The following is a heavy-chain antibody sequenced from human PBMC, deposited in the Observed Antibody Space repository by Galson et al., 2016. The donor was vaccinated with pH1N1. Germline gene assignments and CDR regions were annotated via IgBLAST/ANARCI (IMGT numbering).Heavy chain of an antibody. CDR2: IYYSGTT. CDR1: GDSINRNY. D-gene: IGHD4-23*01. Sequence: SETLFLTCTVSGDSINRNYWSWIRQPPGKGLEWIGYIYYSGTTSYNPSLKSRITISVDSSPGQFSLKLTSVTAADTAVYYCARGGGNLDSWGQGTLVTVSS. CDR3: ARGGGNLDS. J-gene: IGHJ4*02. V-gene: IGHV4-59*01.